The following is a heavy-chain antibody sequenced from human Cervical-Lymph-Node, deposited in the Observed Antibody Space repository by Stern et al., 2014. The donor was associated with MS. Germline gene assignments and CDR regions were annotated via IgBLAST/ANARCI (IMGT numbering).Heavy chain of an antibody. Sequence: VPLVESGAEVKKPGSSVKVSCKASGDTFNRNAFSWARQAPGQGLEGMGGIILISGKTAYAQKLQARITLTADESTGTAYMELRSLRSEDTAVFYCAITDSAWDNPFHFYGMDVWGQGTTVTVSS. CDR3: AITDSAWDNPFHFYGMDV. V-gene: IGHV1-69*01. D-gene: IGHD6-19*01. J-gene: IGHJ6*02. CDR1: GDTFNRNA. CDR2: IILISGKT.